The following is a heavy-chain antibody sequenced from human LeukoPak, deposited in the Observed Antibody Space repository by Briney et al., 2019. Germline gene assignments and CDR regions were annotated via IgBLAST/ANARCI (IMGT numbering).Heavy chain of an antibody. J-gene: IGHJ4*02. V-gene: IGHV4-61*09. CDR1: GGSISRGNYY. Sequence: SQTLSLTCTVSGGSISRGNYYWSWIRQPAGNGLEWIGHIDNSGSTDYIPSLKSRVTISLDTSKNQFSLKLSSVIAADTAVYYCARGFGGQEVFDYWGQGALVTVSS. CDR3: ARGFGGQEVFDY. CDR2: IDNSGST. D-gene: IGHD2-15*01.